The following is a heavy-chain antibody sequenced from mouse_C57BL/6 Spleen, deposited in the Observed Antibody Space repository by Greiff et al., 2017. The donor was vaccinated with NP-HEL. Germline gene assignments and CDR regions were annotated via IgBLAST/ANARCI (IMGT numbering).Heavy chain of an antibody. CDR1: GYTFTSYW. CDR2: IHPNGGST. V-gene: IGHV1-64*01. D-gene: IGHD2-3*01. CDR3: ARGGAIYDGYLDWYFDV. J-gene: IGHJ1*03. Sequence: VQLQQPGAELVKPGASVKLSCKASGYTFTSYWMHWVKQRPGQGLEWIGMIHPNGGSTNYNEKFKSKATLTVDKSSSTAYMQLSSLTSEDSAVYYCARGGAIYDGYLDWYFDVWGTGTTVTVSS.